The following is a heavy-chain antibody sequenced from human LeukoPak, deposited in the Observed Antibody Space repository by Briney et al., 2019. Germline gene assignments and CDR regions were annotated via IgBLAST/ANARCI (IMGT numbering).Heavy chain of an antibody. J-gene: IGHJ5*02. Sequence: PSETLSLTCTVSGGSISSHYWSWIRQPPGKGLEYIGYIYYSGRINYNPSLRGRATISLDTPKNQFSLKLSSVTAADTAVYFCARGDEVLGYGSSWYLDHWGQGTLVTVSS. CDR1: GGSISSHY. CDR3: ARGDEVLGYGSSWYLDH. V-gene: IGHV4-59*11. CDR2: IYYSGRI. D-gene: IGHD6-19*01.